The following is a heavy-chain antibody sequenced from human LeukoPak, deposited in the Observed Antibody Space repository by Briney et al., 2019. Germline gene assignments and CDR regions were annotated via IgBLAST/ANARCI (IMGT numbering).Heavy chain of an antibody. CDR3: ARGGITIFGVVIGFDFDY. CDR1: GYTFTSYY. Sequence: ASVKVSCKASGYTFTSYYMHWVRQAPGQGLEWMGIINPSGGSTSYAQKFQGRVTMTRDTSMSTVYMELSSLRSEDTAVYYCARGGITIFGVVIGFDFDYWGQGTLVTVSS. J-gene: IGHJ4*02. CDR2: INPSGGST. V-gene: IGHV1-46*01. D-gene: IGHD3-3*01.